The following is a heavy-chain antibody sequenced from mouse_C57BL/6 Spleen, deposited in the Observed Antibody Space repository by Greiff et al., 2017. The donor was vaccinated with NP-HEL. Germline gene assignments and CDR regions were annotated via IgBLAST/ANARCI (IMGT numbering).Heavy chain of an antibody. D-gene: IGHD2-1*01. J-gene: IGHJ4*01. CDR1: GYSFTGYY. Sequence: VQLQQSGPELVKPGASVKISCKASGYSFTGYYMNWVKQSPEKSLEWIGEINPSTGGTTYNQKFKAKATLTVDKSSSTAYMQLKSLTSEDSAVYYCASFNYDYAMDYWGQGTSVTVSS. V-gene: IGHV1-42*01. CDR2: INPSTGGT. CDR3: ASFNYDYAMDY.